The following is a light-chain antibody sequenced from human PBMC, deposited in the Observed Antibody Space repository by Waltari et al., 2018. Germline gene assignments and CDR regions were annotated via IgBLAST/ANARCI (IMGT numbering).Light chain of an antibody. Sequence: DIVMTQSPDSLAVSLGERATINCKSSQSLLYSSNNRNYLVWYQQKPGHPPKVVVNWASTRASGVPDRFSGRGSGTDFTLTISSLQAEDVAVYYCQQFFATPLAFGGGTKVEIK. CDR1: QSLLYSSNNRNY. V-gene: IGKV4-1*01. CDR2: WAS. CDR3: QQFFATPLA. J-gene: IGKJ4*01.